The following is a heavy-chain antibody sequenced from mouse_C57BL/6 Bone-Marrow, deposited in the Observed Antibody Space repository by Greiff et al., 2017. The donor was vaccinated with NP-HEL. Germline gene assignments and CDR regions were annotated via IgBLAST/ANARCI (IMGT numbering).Heavy chain of an antibody. CDR3: ARGLRPFAY. V-gene: IGHV1-59*01. CDR2: IDPSDSYT. J-gene: IGHJ3*01. Sequence: VQLQQPGAELVRPGTSVKLSCKASGYTFTSYWMHWVKQRPGKGLEWIGVIDPSDSYTNYKQKFTGKAPLTVDTSSSPAYMQLSSRTSEDSAVYYCARGLRPFAYWGQGTLVTVSA. D-gene: IGHD3-2*02. CDR1: GYTFTSYW.